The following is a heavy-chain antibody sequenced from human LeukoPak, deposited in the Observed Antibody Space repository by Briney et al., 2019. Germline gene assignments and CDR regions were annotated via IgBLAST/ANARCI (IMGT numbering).Heavy chain of an antibody. CDR1: GGSITTTNY. CDR2: ISLAGRT. Sequence: PSGTLSLTCGVSGGSITTTNYWSWVRQPPGGGLEWIGEISLAGRTRYNPSLKSRVTISVDTSKNQFSLKLSSVTAADTAVYYCARGDNWNDAGPGFYFDYWGQGTLVTVSS. D-gene: IGHD1-1*01. J-gene: IGHJ4*02. V-gene: IGHV4-4*02. CDR3: ARGDNWNDAGPGFYFDY.